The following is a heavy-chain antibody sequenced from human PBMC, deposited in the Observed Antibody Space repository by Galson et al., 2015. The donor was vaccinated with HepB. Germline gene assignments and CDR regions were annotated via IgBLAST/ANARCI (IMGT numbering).Heavy chain of an antibody. Sequence: SLRLSCAASGFTFSSYWMSWVRQAPGKGLEWVANIKQDGSEKYYVDSVKGRFTISRDNAKNSLYLQMNSLRAEDTAVYYCARDSGSYYKSGRGAFDIWGQGTMVTVSS. CDR3: ARDSGSYYKSGRGAFDI. CDR2: IKQDGSEK. J-gene: IGHJ3*02. D-gene: IGHD3-10*01. CDR1: GFTFSSYW. V-gene: IGHV3-7*01.